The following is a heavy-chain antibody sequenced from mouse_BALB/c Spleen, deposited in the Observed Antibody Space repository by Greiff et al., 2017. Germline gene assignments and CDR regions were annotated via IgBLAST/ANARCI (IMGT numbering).Heavy chain of an antibody. CDR3: ARDHTITTVVEGPYFDY. CDR1: GFSLTSYG. J-gene: IGHJ2*01. CDR2: IWAGGST. Sequence: VQVVESGPGLVAPSQSLSITCTVSGFSLTSYGVHWVRQPPGKGLEWLGVIWAGGSTNYNSALMSRLSISKDNSKSQVFLKMNSLQTDDTAMYYCARDHTITTVVEGPYFDYWGQGTTLTVSS. D-gene: IGHD1-1*01. V-gene: IGHV2-9*02.